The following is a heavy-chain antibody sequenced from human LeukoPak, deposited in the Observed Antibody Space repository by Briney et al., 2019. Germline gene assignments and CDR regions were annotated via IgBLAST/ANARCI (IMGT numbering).Heavy chain of an antibody. V-gene: IGHV1-2*02. J-gene: IGHJ5*02. CDR2: INPNSGGT. CDR1: GYTFTAYY. Sequence: ASVKVSCKASGYTFTAYYMHWVRQAPGQGLEWMGWINPNSGGTNYAQKFQGRVTTTRDTSISTAYMELSRLRSDDTAVYYCARDLDPDYYGSGASQNFDPWGQGTLVTVSS. CDR3: ARDLDPDYYGSGASQNFDP. D-gene: IGHD3-10*01.